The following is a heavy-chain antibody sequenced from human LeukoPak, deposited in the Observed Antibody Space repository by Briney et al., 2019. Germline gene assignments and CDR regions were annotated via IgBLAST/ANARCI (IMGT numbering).Heavy chain of an antibody. Sequence: AGGSLRLSCAASGFTFSSSWMTWVRQAPGKGLEWVANIQQEEIEKYYEDSVKGRFTISRDNAKNSLSLQMNSLRVEDTAVYYCARWSGNILTGLFDFWGQGSLVTVSS. J-gene: IGHJ4*02. V-gene: IGHV3-7*01. CDR1: GFTFSSSW. CDR2: IQQEEIEK. D-gene: IGHD3-9*01. CDR3: ARWSGNILTGLFDF.